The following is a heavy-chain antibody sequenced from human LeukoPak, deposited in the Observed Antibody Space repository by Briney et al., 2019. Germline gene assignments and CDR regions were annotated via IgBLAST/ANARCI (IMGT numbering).Heavy chain of an antibody. J-gene: IGHJ5*02. CDR1: GYTFTSYG. D-gene: IGHD1-26*01. CDR2: INPNSGGT. V-gene: IGHV1-2*02. Sequence: ASVKVSCKASGYTFTSYGISWVRQAPGQGLEWMGWINPNSGGTNYAQKFQGRVTMTRDTSISTAYMELSRLRSDDTAVYYCARASGSYYPNWFDPWGQGTLVTVSS. CDR3: ARASGSYYPNWFDP.